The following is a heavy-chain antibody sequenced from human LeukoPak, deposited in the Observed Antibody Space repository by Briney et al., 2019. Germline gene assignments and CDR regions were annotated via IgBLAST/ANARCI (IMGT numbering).Heavy chain of an antibody. CDR3: AREYYYDSSGYFPYMDV. D-gene: IGHD3-22*01. CDR1: GGTFSSYA. V-gene: IGHV1-69*05. J-gene: IGHJ6*03. CDR2: IIPIFGTA. Sequence: SVKVSCKASGGTFSSYAISWVRQAPGQGLEWMGGIIPIFGTANYAQKFQGRVTITTDESTSTAYMELSSLRSEDTAVYYCAREYYYDSSGYFPYMDVWGKGTTVTVSS.